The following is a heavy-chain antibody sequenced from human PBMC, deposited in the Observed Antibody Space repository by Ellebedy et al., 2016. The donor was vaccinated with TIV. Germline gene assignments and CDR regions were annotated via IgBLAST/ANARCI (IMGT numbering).Heavy chain of an antibody. CDR1: GFTFSSYA. J-gene: IGHJ4*02. D-gene: IGHD3-10*01. V-gene: IGHV3-23*01. CDR2: ISGSGGST. CDR3: AKDTGYYGSGRGKKHFDY. Sequence: GGSLRLXCAASGFTFSSYAMSWVRQAPGKGLEWVSAISGSGGSTYYADSVKGRFTISRDNSKNTLYLQMNSLRAEDTAVYYCAKDTGYYGSGRGKKHFDYWGQGTLVTVSS.